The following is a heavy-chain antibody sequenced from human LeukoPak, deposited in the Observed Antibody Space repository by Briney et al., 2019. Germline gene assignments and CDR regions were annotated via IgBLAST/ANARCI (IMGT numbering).Heavy chain of an antibody. V-gene: IGHV3-30*18. CDR2: ILYDGRNK. D-gene: IGHD6-6*01. J-gene: IGHJ5*02. CDR1: GFTFSSYG. Sequence: GGSLRLSCAASGFTFSSYGMHWVRQAPGKGREGVAVILYDGRNKYFADSVKGRFNISRDNSKNTLYLQMNSLRAEDTAVYYCAKEKYSSSDWFDPWGQGTLVTVSS. CDR3: AKEKYSSSDWFDP.